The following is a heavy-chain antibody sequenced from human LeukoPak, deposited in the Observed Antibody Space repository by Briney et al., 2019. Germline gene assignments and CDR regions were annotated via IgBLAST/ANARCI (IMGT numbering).Heavy chain of an antibody. Sequence: ASVKVSCKASGYTFTRYGIYSVRQAPGQGLEWMGWISAYNGNTNYAQKLQGRVTMTTDTSTSTAYTERRSLRSDDTAVYYCARGGYSGMLDIWGQGTMVTVSS. CDR3: ARGGYSGMLDI. CDR2: ISAYNGNT. CDR1: GYTFTRYG. D-gene: IGHD1-26*01. J-gene: IGHJ3*02. V-gene: IGHV1-18*01.